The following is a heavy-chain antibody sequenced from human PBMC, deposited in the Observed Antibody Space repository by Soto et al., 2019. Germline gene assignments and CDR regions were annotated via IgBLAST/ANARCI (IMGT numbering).Heavy chain of an antibody. D-gene: IGHD3-10*01. Sequence: QVQLQESGPGLVKPSQTLSLSCTVSGDSISRGGYYWNWIRQHPRKGLEWIGYIYHSGSTNYNPSLKSRVTISVDTSKNQLSLELTNVTAAETAVYYCVRDGAGADGLGWFGPWGQGILVTVSS. CDR1: GDSISRGGYY. CDR2: IYHSGST. J-gene: IGHJ5*02. V-gene: IGHV4-31*03. CDR3: VRDGAGADGLGWFGP.